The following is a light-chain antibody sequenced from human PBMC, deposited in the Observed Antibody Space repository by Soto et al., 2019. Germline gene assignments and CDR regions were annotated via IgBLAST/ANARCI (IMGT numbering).Light chain of an antibody. CDR3: SSYTSSSGYV. Sequence: QSVLTQPASVSGSPGQSITISCTGTSRDVGGYNYVSWYQQHPGKAPKLMIYDVSNRPSGVSNRFSGSKSGNTASLTISGLQAEDEADYYCSSYTSSSGYVFGTGTKVTVL. CDR1: SRDVGGYNY. J-gene: IGLJ1*01. CDR2: DVS. V-gene: IGLV2-14*01.